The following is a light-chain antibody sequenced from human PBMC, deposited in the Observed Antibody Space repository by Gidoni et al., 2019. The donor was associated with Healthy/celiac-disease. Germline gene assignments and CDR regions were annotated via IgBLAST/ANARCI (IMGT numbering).Light chain of an antibody. CDR2: KVS. V-gene: IGKV2-30*02. Sequence: DDVMTQSPLSLPVTLGQPASISCRSSQSLVHSDGNTYLNWFQQRPGQSPRRLIYKVSNRDSGVPDRFSGSGSGTDFTLKISRVEAEDVGVYYCMQGTHWPLTFGQGTKVEIK. CDR1: QSLVHSDGNTY. J-gene: IGKJ1*01. CDR3: MQGTHWPLT.